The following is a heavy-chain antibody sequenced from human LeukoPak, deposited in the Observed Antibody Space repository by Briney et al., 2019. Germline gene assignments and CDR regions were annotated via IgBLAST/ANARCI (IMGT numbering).Heavy chain of an antibody. J-gene: IGHJ4*02. D-gene: IGHD1-26*01. CDR1: GYTFTGYY. CDR2: FHPNSGGT. V-gene: IGHV1-2*02. Sequence: ASVKVSCKASGYTFTGYYMHWVRQAPGQGLGGWGWFHPNSGGTNYAQKFQGRVTMTRDTSISTAYMELSRLRSDDTAVYYCARGTKWELHSFDYWGQGTLVTVSS. CDR3: ARGTKWELHSFDY.